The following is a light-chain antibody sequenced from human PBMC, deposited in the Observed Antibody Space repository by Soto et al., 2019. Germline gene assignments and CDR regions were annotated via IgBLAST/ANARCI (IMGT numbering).Light chain of an antibody. CDR3: CSFAGSYSPYV. J-gene: IGLJ1*01. V-gene: IGLV2-23*01. CDR1: SSDVGGYNL. Sequence: QAVQSHPASVSWSPGQSTTISCTGTSSDVGGYNLVSWYQQHPGKAPKLMIYEGTKRPSGVSNRFSGSKSGNTASLTISGLHAEDEADYHRCSFAGSYSPYVFGTGTKVTVL. CDR2: EGT.